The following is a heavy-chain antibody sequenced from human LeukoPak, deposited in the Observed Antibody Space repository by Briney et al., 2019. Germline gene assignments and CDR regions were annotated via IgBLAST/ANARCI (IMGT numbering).Heavy chain of an antibody. Sequence: ASVKVSCEASGYTFTSYDISWVRQTPGQGLEWMRWISAYNGNTNYAQKLQGIVTMTTDTSTSTAYMELRSLRSDDTAVYYCARATEGGPLVLDYWRQGTLVTVSS. V-gene: IGHV1-18*01. CDR3: ARATEGGPLVLDY. D-gene: IGHD1-26*01. CDR2: ISAYNGNT. J-gene: IGHJ4*02. CDR1: GYTFTSYD.